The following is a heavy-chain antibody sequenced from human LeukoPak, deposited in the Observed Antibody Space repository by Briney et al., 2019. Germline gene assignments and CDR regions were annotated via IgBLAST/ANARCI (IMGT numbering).Heavy chain of an antibody. V-gene: IGHV4-39*07. Sequence: SETLSLTCTVSGGSISSNNHYWSWIRQPPGKGLEWIGSIYYSGSTYYNPSLKSRVTISVDTSKNQFSLKLSSVTAADTAVYYCARGWYYYDSSGYPKSWYFDLWGRGTLVTVSS. J-gene: IGHJ2*01. D-gene: IGHD3-22*01. CDR2: IYYSGST. CDR3: ARGWYYYDSSGYPKSWYFDL. CDR1: GGSISSNNHY.